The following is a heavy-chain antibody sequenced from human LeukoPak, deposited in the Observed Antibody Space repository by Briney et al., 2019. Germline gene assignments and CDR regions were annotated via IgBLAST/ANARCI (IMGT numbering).Heavy chain of an antibody. CDR2: IYYSGST. CDR3: ARGITIIVVAPFDY. Sequence: SETLSLTCTVSGGSISSSSYYWGWIRQPPGKGLEWIGSIYYSGSTYYNPSLKSRVTISLHTSKNQFSLKLSSVTAADTAVYYCARGITIIVVAPFDYWGQGTLVTVSS. V-gene: IGHV4-39*07. CDR1: GGSISSSSYY. D-gene: IGHD3-22*01. J-gene: IGHJ4*02.